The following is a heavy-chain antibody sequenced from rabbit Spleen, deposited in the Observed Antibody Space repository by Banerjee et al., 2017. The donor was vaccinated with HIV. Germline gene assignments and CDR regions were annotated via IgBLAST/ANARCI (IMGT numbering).Heavy chain of an antibody. CDR1: GFSFSSNW. CDR3: ASDIYGHGGFSL. Sequence: QEQLVESGGGLVKPGASLTLTCKASGFSFSSNWICWVRQAPGKGLEWIACIDTNDGDTDYANWPKGRFTISKTSSTTVTLQMTSLTAADTATYFCASDIYGHGGFSLWGQGTLVTVS. J-gene: IGHJ4*01. CDR2: IDTNDGDT. V-gene: IGHV1S45*01. D-gene: IGHD6-1*01.